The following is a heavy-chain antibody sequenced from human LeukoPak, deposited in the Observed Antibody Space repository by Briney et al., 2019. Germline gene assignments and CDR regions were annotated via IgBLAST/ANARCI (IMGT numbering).Heavy chain of an antibody. D-gene: IGHD3-10*01. V-gene: IGHV4-34*01. CDR3: ARGRKITMVRGVISNWFDP. CDR1: GGSFSGYY. CDR2: INHSGST. Sequence: SETLSLTCAVYGGSFSGYYWSWIRQPPGKGLEWIGEINHSGSTNYNPPLKSRVTISVDTSKNQFSLKLSSVTAADTAVYYCARGRKITMVRGVISNWFDPWGQGTLVTVSS. J-gene: IGHJ5*02.